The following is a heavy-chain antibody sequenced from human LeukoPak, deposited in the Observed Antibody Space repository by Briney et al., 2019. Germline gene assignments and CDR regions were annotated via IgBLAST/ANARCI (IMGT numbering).Heavy chain of an antibody. V-gene: IGHV1-46*01. CDR2: INPSGGST. CDR1: GYTFTSYY. D-gene: IGHD3-10*01. J-gene: IGHJ4*02. CDR3: AREIRGDTGL. Sequence: ASVKVSCKASGYTFTSYYIHWVRQAPGQGLEWVGLINPSGGSTSYAQKFQGRLTMTSDTSTSTVYMELSSLRSEDTAVYYCAREIRGDTGLWGQGTLVTVSS.